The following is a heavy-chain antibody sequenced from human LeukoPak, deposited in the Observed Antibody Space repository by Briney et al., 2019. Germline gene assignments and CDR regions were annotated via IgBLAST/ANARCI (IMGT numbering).Heavy chain of an antibody. J-gene: IGHJ4*02. CDR2: IIPIFGTA. Sequence: SVKVFCKASGGTFSRYAISWVRQAPGQGLEWMGGIIPIFGTANYAQKFQGRVTITTDESTSTAYMELSSLRSEDTAVYYCARGAGSFRHFDYWGQGTLVTVSS. V-gene: IGHV1-69*05. CDR3: ARGAGSFRHFDY. CDR1: GGTFSRYA. D-gene: IGHD1-1*01.